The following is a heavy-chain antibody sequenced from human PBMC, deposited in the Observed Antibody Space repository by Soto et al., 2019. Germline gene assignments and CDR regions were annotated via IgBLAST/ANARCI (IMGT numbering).Heavy chain of an antibody. V-gene: IGHV1-18*01. Sequence: APLKRSCKAAGYTFTIYRISWVRQAPGQGLEWMGWISAYNGNTNYAQKLQGRVTMTTDTSTSTAYMELRSLRSDDTAVYSCARNYNWFDPWGQGTLVTVSS. J-gene: IGHJ5*02. CDR3: ARNYNWFDP. CDR2: ISAYNGNT. CDR1: GYTFTIYR.